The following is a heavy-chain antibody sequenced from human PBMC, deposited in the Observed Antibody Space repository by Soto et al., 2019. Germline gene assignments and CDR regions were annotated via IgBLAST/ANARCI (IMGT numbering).Heavy chain of an antibody. V-gene: IGHV3-30*18. Sequence: GGSLRLSCAASGFTFSSYGMHWVRQAPGKGLEWVAVISYDGSNKYYADTVKGRFTISRDNSKNTLYLQMNSLRAEDTAVYYCAKDLAYYDILTGYYGRPYYYYMDVWGKGTTVTVSS. D-gene: IGHD3-9*01. J-gene: IGHJ6*03. CDR3: AKDLAYYDILTGYYGRPYYYYMDV. CDR2: ISYDGSNK. CDR1: GFTFSSYG.